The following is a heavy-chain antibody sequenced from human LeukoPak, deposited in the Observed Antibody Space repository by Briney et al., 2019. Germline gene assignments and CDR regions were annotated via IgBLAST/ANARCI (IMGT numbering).Heavy chain of an antibody. CDR3: ARHPYYDSNGSFDY. V-gene: IGHV4-39*01. CDR2: IYYSGST. D-gene: IGHD3-22*01. J-gene: IGHJ4*02. CDR1: GGSIRSSYYY. Sequence: KSSETLSLTCTVSGGSIRSSYYYWGWIRQPPGKGLEWIGSIYYSGSTYYNPSLKSRVTISVDTSKNQFSLKLSSVTAADTAVYYCARHPYYDSNGSFDYWGQGTLVTVSS.